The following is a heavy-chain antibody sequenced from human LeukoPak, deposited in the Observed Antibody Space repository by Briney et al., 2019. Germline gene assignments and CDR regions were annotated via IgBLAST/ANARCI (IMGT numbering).Heavy chain of an antibody. J-gene: IGHJ4*02. CDR1: GYTFTSYY. CDR2: INPSGGST. D-gene: IGHD6-13*01. CDR3: ARAGYCAASGYATI. Sequence: GASVKVSCKASGYTFTSYYMHWVRQAPRQGLEWMGIINPSGGSTTYAQKFQGRVTMTRDTSTSTVYMALSSLTPEDTAVYYCARAGYCAASGYATIWGQGTLVTVPS. V-gene: IGHV1-46*03.